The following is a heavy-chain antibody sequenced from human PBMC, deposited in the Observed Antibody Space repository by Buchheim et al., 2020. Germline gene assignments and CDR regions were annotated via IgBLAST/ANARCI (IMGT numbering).Heavy chain of an antibody. J-gene: IGHJ5*02. Sequence: QLQLQESGPGLVKPSETLSLTCTVSGGSISSSSYYWGWIRQPPGKGLEWIGSIYYSGSTYYNPSLKSRVTISVDTSKNPFSLKLSSVTAADTAVYYCARQSHGSSWYAPRWFDPWGQGTL. CDR1: GGSISSSSYY. D-gene: IGHD6-13*01. V-gene: IGHV4-39*01. CDR3: ARQSHGSSWYAPRWFDP. CDR2: IYYSGST.